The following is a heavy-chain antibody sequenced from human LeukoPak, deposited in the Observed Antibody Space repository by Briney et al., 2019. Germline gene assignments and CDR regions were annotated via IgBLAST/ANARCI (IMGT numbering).Heavy chain of an antibody. CDR2: ISSSSSTI. V-gene: IGHV3-48*01. D-gene: IGHD6-19*01. CDR3: ARTPYSSGWYYFDY. CDR1: GFIFSSYS. J-gene: IGHJ4*02. Sequence: GGSLRLSCAASGFIFSSYSMNWVRQAPGKGLEWVSYISSSSSTIHYADSVKGRFTISRDNAKNSLYLQMNSLRAEATAVYYCARTPYSSGWYYFDYWGQGTLVTVSS.